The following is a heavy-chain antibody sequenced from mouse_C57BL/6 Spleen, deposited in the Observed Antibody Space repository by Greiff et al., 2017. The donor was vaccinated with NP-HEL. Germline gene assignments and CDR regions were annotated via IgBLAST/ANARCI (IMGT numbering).Heavy chain of an antibody. J-gene: IGHJ2*01. CDR2: IYPGDGDT. CDR1: GYAFSSSW. Sequence: QVQLQQSGPELVKPGASVKISCKASGYAFSSSWMNWVKQRPGKGLEWIGRIYPGDGDTNYNGKFKGKATLTADKSSSTAYMQLSSLTSEDSAVYFCASGRLRHYFDYWGQGTTLTVSS. CDR3: ASGRLRHYFDY. V-gene: IGHV1-82*01. D-gene: IGHD2-4*01.